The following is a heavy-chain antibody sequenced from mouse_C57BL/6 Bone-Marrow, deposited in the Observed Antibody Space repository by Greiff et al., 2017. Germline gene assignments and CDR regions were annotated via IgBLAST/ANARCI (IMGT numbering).Heavy chain of an antibody. J-gene: IGHJ4*01. V-gene: IGHV2-5*01. D-gene: IGHD2-2*01. CDR2: IWRGGST. CDR1: GFSLTSYG. CDR3: STMGTTGPYAMDY. Sequence: VKLMESGPGLVQPSQSLSITCTVSGFSLTSYGVHWVRQSPGKGLEWLGVIWRGGSTDYNAAFMSRLSITKDNSKSQVFFKMNSLQADDTAIYYCSTMGTTGPYAMDYWGQGTSVTVSS.